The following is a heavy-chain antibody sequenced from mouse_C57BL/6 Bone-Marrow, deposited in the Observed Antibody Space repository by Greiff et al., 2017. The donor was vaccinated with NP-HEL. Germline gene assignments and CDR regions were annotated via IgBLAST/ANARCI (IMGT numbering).Heavy chain of an antibody. D-gene: IGHD2-4*01. Sequence: VQLQQSGAELVRPGTSVKMSCKASGYTFTNYWIGWAKQRPGHGLEWIGDIYPGGGYTNYNEKFKGKATLTADKSSSTAYMQFSSLTSEDSAIYYCARRDYDGILYWGQGTTLTVSS. CDR2: IYPGGGYT. J-gene: IGHJ2*01. V-gene: IGHV1-63*01. CDR3: ARRDYDGILY. CDR1: GYTFTNYW.